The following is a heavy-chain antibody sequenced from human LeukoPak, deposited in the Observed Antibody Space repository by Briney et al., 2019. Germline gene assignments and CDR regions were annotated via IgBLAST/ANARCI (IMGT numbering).Heavy chain of an antibody. CDR3: ANGPGNSRAYFDS. D-gene: IGHD4-4*01. V-gene: IGHV3-33*03. J-gene: IGHJ4*02. CDR2: IWYDGTYK. CDR1: GFTFSSFG. Sequence: GGSLRLSCEPSGFTFSSFGMPCVRQAPGKGLEWVATIWYDGTYKHHADSVKGRFTISRDNSENTLYLQMTSLRAEDTALYLCANGPGNSRAYFDSWGQGTLVTVSS.